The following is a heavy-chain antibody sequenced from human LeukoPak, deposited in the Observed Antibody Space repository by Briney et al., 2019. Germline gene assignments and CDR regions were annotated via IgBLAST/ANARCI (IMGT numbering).Heavy chain of an antibody. Sequence: GASVKVSCKAAGYTFTGYYMFWVRQAPGLGLEWMGRINPNSGGTNYAQKFQGRVTMTRDTSISTAYMELSRLRSDDTAVYYCARGYCSGGSCYSVENWFDPWGQGTLVTVSS. CDR3: ARGYCSGGSCYSVENWFDP. J-gene: IGHJ5*02. D-gene: IGHD2-15*01. CDR1: GYTFTGYY. V-gene: IGHV1-2*06. CDR2: INPNSGGT.